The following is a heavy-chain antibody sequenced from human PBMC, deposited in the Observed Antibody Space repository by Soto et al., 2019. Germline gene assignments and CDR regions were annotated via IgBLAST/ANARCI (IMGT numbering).Heavy chain of an antibody. CDR2: IYPGDPDT. V-gene: IGHV5-51*01. J-gene: IGHJ4*02. Sequence: PGESLKISCKGSGYSFSSEWIGCVRQMPGKGPEWMGIIYPGDPDTRYSPSFQGQVTISADKPISTAYLQWSSLKASDTAMYYCARHSPSDTDHWAQGTMVTVSS. CDR3: ARHSPSDTDH. CDR1: GYSFSSEW. D-gene: IGHD2-21*02.